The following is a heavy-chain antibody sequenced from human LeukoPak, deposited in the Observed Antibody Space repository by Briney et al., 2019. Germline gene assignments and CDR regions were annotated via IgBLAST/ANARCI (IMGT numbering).Heavy chain of an antibody. CDR1: GGSFSGYY. V-gene: IGHV4-34*01. Sequence: SETLSLTCAVYGGSFSGYYWSWIRQPPGKGLEWIGEINHSGSTNYNPSLKSRVTISVDTSKNQFSLKLSSVTAADTAVYYCALLGYCSGGSFYQVDYWGQGTLVTVSS. CDR3: ALLGYCSGGSFYQVDY. J-gene: IGHJ4*02. D-gene: IGHD2-15*01. CDR2: INHSGST.